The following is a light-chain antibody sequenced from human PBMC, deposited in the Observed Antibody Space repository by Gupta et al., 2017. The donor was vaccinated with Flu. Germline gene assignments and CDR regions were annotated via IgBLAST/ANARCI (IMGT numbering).Light chain of an antibody. Sequence: EIVLTQSPATLSLSLGERATLSCRASQSVSSYLAWYQQKPGQAPRLLIYDASNRATGIPARFSGSGSGTDVTLTISSREPEDFAVYYCQQRSNWPLTFGGGTKVEIK. CDR1: QSVSSY. CDR2: DAS. CDR3: QQRSNWPLT. V-gene: IGKV3-11*01. J-gene: IGKJ4*01.